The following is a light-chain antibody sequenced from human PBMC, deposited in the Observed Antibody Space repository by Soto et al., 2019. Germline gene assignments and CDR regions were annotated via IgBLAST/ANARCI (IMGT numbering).Light chain of an antibody. CDR1: SSDVGGYNY. Sequence: QSALTQPASVSGSPGQSITISCTGTSSDVGGYNYVSWYQQHPGKAPNFMIYDVSNRPSGVSNRFSGSKSGNTASLTISGLQAEDEADYYCSSYTSSSTLDYVFGTGTKVTVL. V-gene: IGLV2-14*01. CDR3: SSYTSSSTLDYV. J-gene: IGLJ1*01. CDR2: DVS.